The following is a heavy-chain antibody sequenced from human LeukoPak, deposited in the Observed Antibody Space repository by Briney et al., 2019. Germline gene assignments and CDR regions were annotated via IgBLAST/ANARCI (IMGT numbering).Heavy chain of an antibody. CDR2: FDPEENKR. CDR1: GYTLTELC. CDR3: AKGPPGSDNDWYFDL. J-gene: IGHJ2*01. D-gene: IGHD6-19*01. V-gene: IGHV1-24*01. Sequence: GASVKVSCKVSGYTLTELCIHWVRQAPGKGPEWMGGFDPEENKRIYAQKFKGRVTMTEDTSTDTAYMELSSLRFEDTAVYFCAKGPPGSDNDWYFDLWGRGTLVTVSS.